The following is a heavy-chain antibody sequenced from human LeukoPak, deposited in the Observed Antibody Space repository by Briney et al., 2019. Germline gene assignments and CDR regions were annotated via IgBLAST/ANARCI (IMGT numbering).Heavy chain of an antibody. J-gene: IGHJ6*03. Sequence: SVKVSCKASRCAVSSDSIKWGRQAPGQGQEWMGRIIPILGIANYAQKFQGRVTITADKSTSTAYMELSSLRSEDTAVYYCAGELLSDQYYYYYYYMDVWGKGTTVTVSS. CDR3: AGELLSDQYYYYYYYMDV. CDR2: IIPILGIA. D-gene: IGHD2-2*01. CDR1: RCAVSSDS. V-gene: IGHV1-69*02.